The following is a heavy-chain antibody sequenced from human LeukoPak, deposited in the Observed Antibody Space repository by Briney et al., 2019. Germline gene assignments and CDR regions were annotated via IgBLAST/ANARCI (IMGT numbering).Heavy chain of an antibody. V-gene: IGHV4-59*01. CDR1: GGSISSYY. CDR3: ARLAYTYYYDSSGYYYVPQKFDY. Sequence: SETLSLTCTVSGGSISSYYWSWIRQPPGKGLEWIGYIYYSGSTNYNPSLKSRVTISVDTSKNQFSLKLSSVTAADTAVYYCARLAYTYYYDSSGYYYVPQKFDYWGQGTLVTVSS. J-gene: IGHJ4*02. D-gene: IGHD3-22*01. CDR2: IYYSGST.